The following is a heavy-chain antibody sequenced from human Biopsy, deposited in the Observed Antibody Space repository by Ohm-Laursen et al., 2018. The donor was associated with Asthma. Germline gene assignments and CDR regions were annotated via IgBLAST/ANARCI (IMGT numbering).Heavy chain of an antibody. J-gene: IGHJ4*02. CDR3: ARLTYGSGSDYFDY. Sequence: SVKVSCKVSGYTFTAYFIHWVRQAPGQGLEWMGRINPNTGGTDYAQQFQGRVTMTRDTSISTAYMELNRLTSDDTAVYYCARLTYGSGSDYFDYWGQGALVTVSS. CDR2: INPNTGGT. V-gene: IGHV1-2*06. CDR1: GYTFTAYF. D-gene: IGHD3-10*01.